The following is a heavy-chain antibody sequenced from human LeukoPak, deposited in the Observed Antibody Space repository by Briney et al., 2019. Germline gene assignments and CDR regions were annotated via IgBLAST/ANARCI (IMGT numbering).Heavy chain of an antibody. CDR3: ATGGYSYGYIDY. V-gene: IGHV4-39*07. D-gene: IGHD5-18*01. J-gene: IGHJ4*02. Sequence: SETLSLACTVSGGSISSSSYYWGWIRQPPGKGLEWIGSIYYSGSTYYNPSLKSRVTISVDTSKNQFSLKLSSVTAADTAVYYCATGGYSYGYIDYWGQGTLVTVSS. CDR2: IYYSGST. CDR1: GGSISSSSYY.